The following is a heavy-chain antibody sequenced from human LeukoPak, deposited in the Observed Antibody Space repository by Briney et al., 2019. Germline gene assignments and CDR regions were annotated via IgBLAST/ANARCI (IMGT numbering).Heavy chain of an antibody. CDR2: TYYRSKWYN. CDR3: ARWGYSDYTSSDY. CDR1: GDSVSSTSAT. D-gene: IGHD4-11*01. Sequence: SQTLSLTCAISGDSVSSTSATRHWIRQSPSRGLEWLGRTYYRSKWYNDYAVSVKSRITINPDTSKNQFSLQLNFVTPEDTAVYYCARWGYSDYTSSDYWGQGTLVTVSS. V-gene: IGHV6-1*01. J-gene: IGHJ4*02.